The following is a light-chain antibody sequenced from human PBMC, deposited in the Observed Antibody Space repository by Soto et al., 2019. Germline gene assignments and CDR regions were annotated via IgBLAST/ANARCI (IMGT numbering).Light chain of an antibody. Sequence: AILMTQSPSSLSASTGDRVTITCRASQGISSYLAWYQQKPGKAPKLLIYAASTLQSGVPSRFSGSGSGTDFTLTISCLQSEDFATYYCQQYYSYSVTFGQGTKVDIK. CDR3: QQYYSYSVT. CDR1: QGISSY. J-gene: IGKJ1*01. V-gene: IGKV1-8*01. CDR2: AAS.